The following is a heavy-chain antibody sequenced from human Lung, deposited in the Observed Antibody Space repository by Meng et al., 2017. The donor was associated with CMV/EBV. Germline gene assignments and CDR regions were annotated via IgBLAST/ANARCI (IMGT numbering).Heavy chain of an antibody. CDR3: TRYSSGWSLADP. CDR2: IRSKAYGGTT. V-gene: IGHV3-49*04. D-gene: IGHD6-19*01. J-gene: IGHJ5*02. CDR1: GFTFGDYA. Sequence: GESLKISCTASGFTFGDYAMSWVRQAPGKGLEWVGFIRSKAYGGTTEYAASVKGRFTISRDDSKSIAYLQMNSLKTEDTAVYYCTRYSSGWSLADPWGQVXLVTVSS.